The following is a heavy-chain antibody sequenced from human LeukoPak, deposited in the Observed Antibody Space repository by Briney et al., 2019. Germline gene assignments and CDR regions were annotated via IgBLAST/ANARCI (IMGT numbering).Heavy chain of an antibody. V-gene: IGHV4-4*02. D-gene: IGHD1-14*01. J-gene: IGHJ4*02. Sequence: PSETLSLTCAVSGGSISSSNWWSWVRQPPGKGLEWIGYIYYSGSTYYNPSLKSRVTISVDTSKNQFSLKLSSVTAADTAVYYCARDYAGMYYFDYWGQGTLVTVSS. CDR1: GGSISSSNW. CDR2: IYYSGST. CDR3: ARDYAGMYYFDY.